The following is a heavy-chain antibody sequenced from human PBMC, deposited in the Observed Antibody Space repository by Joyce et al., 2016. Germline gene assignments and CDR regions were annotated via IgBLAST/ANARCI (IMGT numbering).Heavy chain of an antibody. J-gene: IGHJ4*02. V-gene: IGHV5-51*01. D-gene: IGHD3-16*02. CDR1: GYSFSNYW. CDR3: ARVGAFGGIIIITEYYFDF. Sequence: EVQLVQSGAEVKKPGESLTISCKASGYSFSNYWIGWVRQLPGKGLEGMGIICPGDYENRYSPACQGQVTISVDKSIKTTCLQWSRLRASDPAIYYCARVGAFGGIIIITEYYFDFWGQGTLVTISS. CDR2: ICPGDYEN.